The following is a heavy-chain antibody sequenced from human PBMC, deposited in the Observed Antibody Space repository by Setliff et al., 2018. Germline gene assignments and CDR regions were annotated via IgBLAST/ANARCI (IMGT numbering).Heavy chain of an antibody. Sequence: ASVKVSCKASGYTFTNYGINWVRQAPGQGLEWLGWISAYNGNTHYAQKLQGRVSVTTDTSTSTAYMELRSLRSDDTAVYYCARVYTLTIPPDYWGQGTLVTVSS. CDR1: GYTFTNYG. V-gene: IGHV1-18*01. D-gene: IGHD4-17*01. CDR2: ISAYNGNT. CDR3: ARVYTLTIPPDY. J-gene: IGHJ4*02.